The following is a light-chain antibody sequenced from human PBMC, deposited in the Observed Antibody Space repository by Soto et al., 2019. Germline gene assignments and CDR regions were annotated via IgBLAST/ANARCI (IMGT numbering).Light chain of an antibody. CDR1: QSVRSTY. Sequence: EIVLTQSPGTLSLSPGERATLSCRASQSVRSTYLAWYQQNPGQAPRLLIYGASSRATGIPDRFSGSGSGTDFTLTISRLEPEDSAVYYWQQYGSSPHTFGQGTKLEIK. CDR3: QQYGSSPHT. J-gene: IGKJ2*01. V-gene: IGKV3-20*01. CDR2: GAS.